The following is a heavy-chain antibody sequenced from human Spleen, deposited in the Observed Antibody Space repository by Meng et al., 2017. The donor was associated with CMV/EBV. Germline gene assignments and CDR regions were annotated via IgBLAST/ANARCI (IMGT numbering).Heavy chain of an antibody. CDR2: ISYDGSNK. CDR3: ARAWRGVPPAAAAYPDYYYYGMDV. J-gene: IGHJ6*02. D-gene: IGHD6-13*01. Sequence: GESLKISCAASGFTFSSYAMHWVRQAPGKGLEGVAVISYDGSNKYYEDSVKGRFTISRDNSKNTLYLQMNSLRAEDPAEYYCARAWRGVPPAAAAYPDYYYYGMDVWGQGTTVTVSS. CDR1: GFTFSSYA. V-gene: IGHV3-30*04.